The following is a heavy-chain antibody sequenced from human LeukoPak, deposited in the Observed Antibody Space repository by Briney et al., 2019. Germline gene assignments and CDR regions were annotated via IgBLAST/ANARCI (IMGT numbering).Heavy chain of an antibody. V-gene: IGHV1-69*04. Sequence: SVKVSCKASGYTFTSYDINWVRQATGQGLEWMGRIIPILGIANYAQKFQGRVTITADKSTSTAYMELSSLRSEDTAVYYCARTLMGDDYWGQGTLVTVSS. J-gene: IGHJ4*02. D-gene: IGHD3-16*01. CDR1: GYTFTSYD. CDR2: IIPILGIA. CDR3: ARTLMGDDY.